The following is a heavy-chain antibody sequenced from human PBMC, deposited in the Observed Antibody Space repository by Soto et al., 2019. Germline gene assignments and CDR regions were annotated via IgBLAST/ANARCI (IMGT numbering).Heavy chain of an antibody. V-gene: IGHV5-51*01. D-gene: IGHD3-9*01. Sequence: GESLKISCKGSGYSFTSYWIGWVRQMPGKGLEWMGIIYPGDSDPRYSPSFQGQVTISADKSISTAYLQWSSLKASDTAMYYCARPRYVLRYFDWLNAFDIWGQGTMVTVSS. CDR2: IYPGDSDP. CDR3: ARPRYVLRYFDWLNAFDI. CDR1: GYSFTSYW. J-gene: IGHJ3*02.